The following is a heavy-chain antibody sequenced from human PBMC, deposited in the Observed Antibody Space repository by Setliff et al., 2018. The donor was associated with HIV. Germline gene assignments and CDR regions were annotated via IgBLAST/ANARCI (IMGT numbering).Heavy chain of an antibody. CDR2: MNPDTGSA. CDR3: ARGRLAGNNFWNGYDGLDP. Sequence: ASVKVSCKASGYISSNYDTNWVRQAPGQGLEWLGWMNPDTGSAGSAQRFQGRITLTRNSSTNTAYMDLSSLRSEDTAVYYCARGRLAGNNFWNGYDGLDPWGQGTLVTVSS. J-gene: IGHJ5*02. D-gene: IGHD3-3*01. V-gene: IGHV1-8*02. CDR1: GYISSNYD.